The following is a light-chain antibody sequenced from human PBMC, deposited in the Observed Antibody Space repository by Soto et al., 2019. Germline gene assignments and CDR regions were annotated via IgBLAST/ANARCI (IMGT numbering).Light chain of an antibody. V-gene: IGLV2-14*01. Sequence: QSALTQPASVSGSPGQSITLSCTGTSSDVGGYDYVSWYQQHPGKAPKLIISEVSNRPSGVSNRFSGSKSGNTASLTISGLQAEDEADYDCSSYSSSSIWVFGGGTKVTVL. CDR2: EVS. CDR1: SSDVGGYDY. J-gene: IGLJ3*02. CDR3: SSYSSSSIWV.